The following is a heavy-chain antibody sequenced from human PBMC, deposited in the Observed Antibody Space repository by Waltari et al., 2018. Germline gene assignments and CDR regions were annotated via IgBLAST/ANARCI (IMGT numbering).Heavy chain of an antibody. CDR2: IWYDGSNK. Sequence: PGKGLEWVAVIWYDGSNKYYADSVKGRFTISRDNSKNTLYLQMNSLRAEDTAVYYCARSQRSSSWYWGVDPWGQGTLVTVSS. V-gene: IGHV3-33*01. D-gene: IGHD6-13*01. J-gene: IGHJ5*02. CDR3: ARSQRSSSWYWGVDP.